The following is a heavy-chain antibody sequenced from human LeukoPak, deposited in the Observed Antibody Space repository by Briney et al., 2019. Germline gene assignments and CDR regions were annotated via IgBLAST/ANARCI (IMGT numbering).Heavy chain of an antibody. J-gene: IGHJ4*02. Sequence: GESLKISCKGSGYSFTNNWIAWVRQMPGKGLQWMGSIYPGDSDTRYSPSFQGQVTISADKSVSTAYLQWSSLKAPDTAMYYCARHGTNDSGDYWGQGTLVTVSS. CDR3: ARHGTNDSGDY. D-gene: IGHD3-22*01. V-gene: IGHV5-51*01. CDR1: GYSFTNNW. CDR2: IYPGDSDT.